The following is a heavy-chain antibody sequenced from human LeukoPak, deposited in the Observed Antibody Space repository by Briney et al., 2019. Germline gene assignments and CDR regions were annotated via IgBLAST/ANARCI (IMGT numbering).Heavy chain of an antibody. CDR3: ASSHHIPGIAAAGHFDY. CDR1: GGTFSSYA. V-gene: IGHV1-69*04. J-gene: IGHJ4*02. Sequence: SVKVSCKASGGTFSSYAISWVRQAPGQGLEWMGRIIPILGIANYAQKFQGRVTITADKSTSTAYMELSSLRSEDTAVYYCASSHHIPGIAAAGHFDYWGRGTLVTVSS. CDR2: IIPILGIA. D-gene: IGHD6-13*01.